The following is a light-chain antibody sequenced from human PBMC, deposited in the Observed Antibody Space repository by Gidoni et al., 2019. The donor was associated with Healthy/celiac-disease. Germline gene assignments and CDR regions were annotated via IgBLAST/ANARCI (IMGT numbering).Light chain of an antibody. CDR1: SSDVGSYNL. Sequence: QSALTQPASVSGSPGQSITISCTGTSSDVGSYNLVSWYQQHPGKAPKLMIYEGSKRPSGVSNRFSGSKSGNTASLTISGLQAEDEADYYCCSYAGSSTLVFGRRDQADRP. J-gene: IGLJ2*01. CDR2: EGS. V-gene: IGLV2-23*01. CDR3: CSYAGSSTLV.